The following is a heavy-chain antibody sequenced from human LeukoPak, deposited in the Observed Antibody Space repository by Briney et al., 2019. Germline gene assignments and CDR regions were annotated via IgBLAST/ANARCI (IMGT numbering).Heavy chain of an antibody. Sequence: GGSLRLSCAASRFTFSSYSMNWVRQAPGKGLEWVSSISSSSSYIYYADSVKGRFTISRDNAKNSLYLQMNSLRAEDTAVYYCARDPNSTPTWYYYYGMDLWGQGTTVTVSS. CDR3: ARDPNSTPTWYYYYGMDL. CDR2: ISSSSSYI. J-gene: IGHJ6*02. CDR1: RFTFSSYS. V-gene: IGHV3-21*01.